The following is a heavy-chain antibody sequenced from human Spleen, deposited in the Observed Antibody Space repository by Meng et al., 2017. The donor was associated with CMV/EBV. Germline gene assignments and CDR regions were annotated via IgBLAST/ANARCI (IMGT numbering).Heavy chain of an antibody. J-gene: IGHJ4*02. CDR2: INHSGST. Sequence: GSLRLSCAVYGGSFSGYYWSWIRQPPGKGLEWIGEINHSGSTNYNPSLKSRVTISVDTSKNQFSLKLSSVTAADTAVYYCARGYSSAYYFDYWGQGTLVTVSS. CDR3: ARGYSSAYYFDY. D-gene: IGHD6-19*01. V-gene: IGHV4-34*01. CDR1: GGSFSGYY.